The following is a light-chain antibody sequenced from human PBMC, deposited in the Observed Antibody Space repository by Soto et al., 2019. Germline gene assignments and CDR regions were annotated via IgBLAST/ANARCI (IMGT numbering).Light chain of an antibody. V-gene: IGKV3-15*01. Sequence: EIVMTQSPATLSVSPGERATLSCRASQSISSNLAWYQQKPGQAPRLLLYGASTRSTGIPARFSGSGSWTDFTLTISSLQSEDFAVYYCQHYNNWAPWTFGQGTKVEIK. CDR1: QSISSN. J-gene: IGKJ1*01. CDR3: QHYNNWAPWT. CDR2: GAS.